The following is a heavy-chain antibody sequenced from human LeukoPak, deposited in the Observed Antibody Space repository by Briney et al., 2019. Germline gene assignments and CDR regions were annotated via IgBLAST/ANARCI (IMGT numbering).Heavy chain of an antibody. J-gene: IGHJ3*02. D-gene: IGHD3-22*01. Sequence: GGSLRLSCAASGFTFSSYTMHWVRQAPGKGLEWVALISYDGSNKYYADSVKGRFTISRDNSKNTLYLQMNSLRVEDTAVYFCAREKTMTYAFDIWGQGTMVTVSS. V-gene: IGHV3-30*14. CDR3: AREKTMTYAFDI. CDR1: GFTFSSYT. CDR2: ISYDGSNK.